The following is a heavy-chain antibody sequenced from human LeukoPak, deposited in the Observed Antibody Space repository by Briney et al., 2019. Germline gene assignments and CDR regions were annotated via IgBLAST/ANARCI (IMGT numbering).Heavy chain of an antibody. V-gene: IGHV4-38-2*02. CDR3: AREARATMVRGVNSFDY. J-gene: IGHJ4*02. Sequence: PSETLSLTCTVSGYSISSGYYWGWIRQPPGKGLEWIGSIYHSGSTYYNPSLKSRVTISVDTSKNQFSLKLSSVTAADTAVYYCAREARATMVRGVNSFDYWGQGTLVTVSS. CDR1: GYSISSGYY. CDR2: IYHSGST. D-gene: IGHD3-10*01.